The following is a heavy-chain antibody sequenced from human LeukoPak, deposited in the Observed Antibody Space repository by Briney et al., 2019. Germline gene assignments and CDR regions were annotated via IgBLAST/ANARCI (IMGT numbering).Heavy chain of an antibody. CDR3: ASLQQHG. J-gene: IGHJ4*02. CDR2: IKHDESEK. V-gene: IGHV3-7*01. Sequence: GGSLRLSCAASGFSFNSDWMDWVRQAPGKGLEWVANIKHDESEKNYLDSVKGRFTISRDNSKNTLYLQMNSLRAEDTAVYYCASLQQHGWGQGTLVTVSS. D-gene: IGHD6-13*01. CDR1: GFSFNSDW.